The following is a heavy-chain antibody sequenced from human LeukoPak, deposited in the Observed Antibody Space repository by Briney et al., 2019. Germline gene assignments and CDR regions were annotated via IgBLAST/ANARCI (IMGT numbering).Heavy chain of an antibody. CDR3: AREKRVYEPSALFEV. D-gene: IGHD6-6*01. V-gene: IGHV1-46*01. CDR1: GYSFTTHW. J-gene: IGHJ4*02. CDR2: INPSDGRA. Sequence: ASVTVSCKASGYSFTTHWIHWVRQAPGQGLEWMAIINPSDGRAIYAQSFQGRVTVTSDTTTKIVSLELNNLRPDDTAVYYCAREKRVYEPSALFEVWGQGSLVTVSS.